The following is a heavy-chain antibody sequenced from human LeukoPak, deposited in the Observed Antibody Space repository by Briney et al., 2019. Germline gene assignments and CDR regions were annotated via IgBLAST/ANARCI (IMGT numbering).Heavy chain of an antibody. CDR3: ARSERYFDWLSFDY. Sequence: GGSLRLSCAASGFTFSSYSMNWVRQAPGKGLEWVSVIYSGGSTYYADSVKGRFTISRDNSKNTLYLQMNSLRAEDTAVYYCARSERYFDWLSFDYWGQGTLVTVSS. J-gene: IGHJ4*02. CDR1: GFTFSSYS. V-gene: IGHV3-53*01. CDR2: IYSGGST. D-gene: IGHD3-9*01.